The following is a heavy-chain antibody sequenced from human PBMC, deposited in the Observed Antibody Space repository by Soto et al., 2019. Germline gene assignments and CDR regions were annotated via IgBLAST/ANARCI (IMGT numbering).Heavy chain of an antibody. V-gene: IGHV4-59*01. Sequence: SETLSLTCTVSGGSISSYYWSWIRQPPGKGLEWIGYIYYSGSTNYNPSLKSRVTISVDTSKNQFSLKLSSVTAADTAVYYCARVLITFGGVILGDYYYMDVWGKGTTVTVSS. CDR2: IYYSGST. CDR1: GGSISSYY. D-gene: IGHD3-16*02. J-gene: IGHJ6*03. CDR3: ARVLITFGGVILGDYYYMDV.